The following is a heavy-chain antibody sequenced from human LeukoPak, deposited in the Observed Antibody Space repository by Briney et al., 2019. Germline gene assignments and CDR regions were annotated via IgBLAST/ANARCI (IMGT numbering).Heavy chain of an antibody. CDR1: GGTFSSYA. D-gene: IGHD5-24*01. CDR2: IIPIFGTA. Sequence: GVSVKVSCKASGGTFSSYAISWVRQAPGQGLEWMGGIIPIFGTANYAQKFQGRVTITTDESTSTAYMELSSLRSEDTAVYYCARVQMAVDAFDIWGQGTMVTVSS. J-gene: IGHJ3*02. CDR3: ARVQMAVDAFDI. V-gene: IGHV1-69*05.